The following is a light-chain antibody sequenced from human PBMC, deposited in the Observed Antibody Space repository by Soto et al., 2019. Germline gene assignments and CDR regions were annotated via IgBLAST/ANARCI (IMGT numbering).Light chain of an antibody. V-gene: IGKV3-11*01. Sequence: EIVLTQSPATLSLSPGERATLSCRASQSVSSYLAWYQQKPGQAPRLLIYDASNRATGIPARFSGSGSGTDFTLTISSLEPGDFAVYYCQQRSNWPPGATFGPGTKVDIK. CDR2: DAS. J-gene: IGKJ3*01. CDR3: QQRSNWPPGAT. CDR1: QSVSSY.